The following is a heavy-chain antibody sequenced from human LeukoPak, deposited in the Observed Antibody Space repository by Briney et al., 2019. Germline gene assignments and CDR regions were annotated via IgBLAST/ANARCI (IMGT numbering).Heavy chain of an antibody. CDR3: AKDRRLAAFDY. V-gene: IGHV3-23*01. D-gene: IGHD6-25*01. Sequence: PGGTLRLSCAASGFTFSGYGMSWVRQAPGKGLEWVSAISGSGGSTYYADSVKGRFTISRDNSKNTLYLQMSSLRAEDTAVYYCAKDRRLAAFDYGGQGTLVTVSS. CDR1: GFTFSGYG. CDR2: ISGSGGST. J-gene: IGHJ4*02.